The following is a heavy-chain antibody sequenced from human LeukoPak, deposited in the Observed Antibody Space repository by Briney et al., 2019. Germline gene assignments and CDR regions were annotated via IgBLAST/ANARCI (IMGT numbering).Heavy chain of an antibody. J-gene: IGHJ5*02. D-gene: IGHD3-10*01. CDR2: MNPNSGNT. CDR3: ARATVRGVKAFDP. Sequence: EASVKVSCKASGYTFTSYDINWVRQAPGQGLEWMGWMNPNSGNTGYAQKFQGRVTITRNTSISTAYMELSSLRSEDTAVYYCARATVRGVKAFDPWGQGTLVTVSS. CDR1: GYTFTSYD. V-gene: IGHV1-8*03.